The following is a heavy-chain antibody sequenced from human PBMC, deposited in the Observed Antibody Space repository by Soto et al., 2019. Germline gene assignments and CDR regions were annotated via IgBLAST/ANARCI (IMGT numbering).Heavy chain of an antibody. CDR3: ARDWLSVAHWLSQVNFDY. CDR1: GYTFTSYG. D-gene: IGHD6-19*01. Sequence: QVQLVQSGAEVKKPGASVKVSCKASGYTFTSYGISWVRQAPGQGLEWMGWISAYNGNTNYAQKLQGRVTMTTDTSTSTAYMELRSLRSDYTAVYYCARDWLSVAHWLSQVNFDYWGQGTLVTVSS. V-gene: IGHV1-18*01. CDR2: ISAYNGNT. J-gene: IGHJ4*02.